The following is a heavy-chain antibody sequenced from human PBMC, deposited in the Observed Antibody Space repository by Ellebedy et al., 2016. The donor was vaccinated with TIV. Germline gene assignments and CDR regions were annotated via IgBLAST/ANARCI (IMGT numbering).Heavy chain of an antibody. CDR1: GFTFSTYA. J-gene: IGHJ6*02. Sequence: PGGSLRLSCAASGFTFSTYAIHWVRQAPGKGLEWVAVIWYDGSNTQYADSVKGRFTMSRDNSKNMVYLQMNSLRAEDTAVYYCARDGVRPYFYNGMDVWGQGTTVSVSS. CDR2: IWYDGSNT. D-gene: IGHD2/OR15-2a*01. V-gene: IGHV3-33*08. CDR3: ARDGVRPYFYNGMDV.